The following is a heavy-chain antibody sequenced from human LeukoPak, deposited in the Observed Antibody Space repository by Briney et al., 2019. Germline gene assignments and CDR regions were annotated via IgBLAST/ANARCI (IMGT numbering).Heavy chain of an antibody. CDR2: ISGGSSFT. Sequence: KRWGSLRLSCAASGFSFSSFSMNWVRQAPGKGLEWVSYISGGSSFTYYVDSVKGRFTISRGNAKNSLYLQMNSLRAEDTAVYYCARGLRRDGYAVSQYYYYYMDVWGKGTTVTVSS. J-gene: IGHJ6*03. CDR1: GFSFSSFS. CDR3: ARGLRRDGYAVSQYYYYYMDV. D-gene: IGHD5-24*01. V-gene: IGHV3-21*01.